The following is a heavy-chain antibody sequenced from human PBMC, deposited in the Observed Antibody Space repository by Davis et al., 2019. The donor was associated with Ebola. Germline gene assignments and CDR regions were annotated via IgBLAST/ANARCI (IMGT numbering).Heavy chain of an antibody. Sequence: SETLSLTCTVSGGSISSGGYYWSWIRQHPGKSLEWSGYIYSSGSTNYNPSLKSRVTISVDTSKNQFSLKLSSVTAADTAVYYCARGYSSGWYWPFFDYWGQGTLVTVSS. V-gene: IGHV4-61*08. CDR2: IYSSGST. CDR3: ARGYSSGWYWPFFDY. CDR1: GGSISSGGYY. J-gene: IGHJ4*02. D-gene: IGHD6-19*01.